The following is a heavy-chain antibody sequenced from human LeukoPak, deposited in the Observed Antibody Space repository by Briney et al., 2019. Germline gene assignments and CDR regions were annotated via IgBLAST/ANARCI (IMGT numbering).Heavy chain of an antibody. CDR3: ARVGSQVAVAGVFDY. D-gene: IGHD6-19*01. V-gene: IGHV7-4-1*02. CDR2: INTNTGNP. CDR1: GYTFTSYA. J-gene: IGHJ4*02. Sequence: ASVKVSCKASGYTFTSYAMNWVRQAPGQGLEWMGWINTNTGNPTYAQGFTGRFVFSLDTSVSTAYLQISSLKAEDTAVYYCARVGSQVAVAGVFDYWGQGTLVTVSS.